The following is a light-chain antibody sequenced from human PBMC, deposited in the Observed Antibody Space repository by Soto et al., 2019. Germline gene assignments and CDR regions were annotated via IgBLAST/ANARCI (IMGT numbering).Light chain of an antibody. CDR1: QSVSSTY. J-gene: IGKJ5*01. Sequence: EIVLTQSPGTLSLSPGEGATLSCRSSQSVSSTYLAWYQQKPGQAPRLLFYGAFNRATGIPDRFSGGGSGTEFTLTISSLQSEDSAIYYCQQYKSWPPITFGQGTRLEIK. CDR2: GAF. CDR3: QQYKSWPPIT. V-gene: IGKV3-20*01.